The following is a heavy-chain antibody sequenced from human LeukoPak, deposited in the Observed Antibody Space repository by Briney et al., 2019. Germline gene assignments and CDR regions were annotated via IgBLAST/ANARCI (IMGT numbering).Heavy chain of an antibody. D-gene: IGHD3-10*01. V-gene: IGHV4-34*01. CDR2: INHSGST. CDR1: GGSFSGYY. J-gene: IGHJ5*02. Sequence: SETLSLTCAVYGGSFSGYYWSWIRQPPGKALEWIGEINHSGSTNYNPSLKSRVTISVDTSKNQFSLKLSSVTAADTAVYYCASLVGYHGSGSYQNWFDPWGQGTLVTVSS. CDR3: ASLVGYHGSGSYQNWFDP.